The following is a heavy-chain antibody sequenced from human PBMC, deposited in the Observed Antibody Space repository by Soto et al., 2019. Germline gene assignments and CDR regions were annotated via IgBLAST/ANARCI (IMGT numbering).Heavy chain of an antibody. D-gene: IGHD3-3*01. CDR1: GGSISGSSYY. J-gene: IGHJ4*02. CDR3: TSRPDDFWSGYQSGDSFDY. Sequence: SETLSLTCTVSGGSISGSSYYWGWIRQPPGKGLEWIGSFFYSGGTYYNPSLESRVTISVDTSKNQFSLNLRSVTAADTSVFYCTSRPDDFWSGYQSGDSFDYWGQGILVTVSS. CDR2: FFYSGGT. V-gene: IGHV4-39*01.